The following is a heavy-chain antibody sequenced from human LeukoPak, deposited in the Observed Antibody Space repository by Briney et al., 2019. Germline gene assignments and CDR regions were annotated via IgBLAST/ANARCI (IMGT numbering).Heavy chain of an antibody. CDR1: GFTFSRSW. J-gene: IGHJ3*02. D-gene: IGHD6-19*01. V-gene: IGHV3-7*01. CDR2: INDDGTVN. Sequence: PGGSLRLSCAASGFTFSRSWMTWVRQASGEGLEWLGNINDDGTVNKYVDSVKGRFTISRDNSKNTLYLQMNSLRAEDTAVYYCANSLLAVAGTDAFDIWGQGTMVTVSS. CDR3: ANSLLAVAGTDAFDI.